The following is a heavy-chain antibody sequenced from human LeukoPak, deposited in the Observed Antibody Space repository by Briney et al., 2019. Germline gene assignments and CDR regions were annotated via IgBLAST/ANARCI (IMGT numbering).Heavy chain of an antibody. CDR3: ARDFDMGITPGDDFDF. Sequence: GSLRLSCAASGFSFSKYCMHWVRQTPGEGLVWVARIKEDGTYTSYADSVKGRFTISRDNARNTVFLQMNSLRAEDTAVYYCARDFDMGITPGDDFDFWGQGTLVTVSS. J-gene: IGHJ4*02. V-gene: IGHV3-74*01. CDR1: GFSFSKYC. D-gene: IGHD3-9*01. CDR2: IKEDGTYT.